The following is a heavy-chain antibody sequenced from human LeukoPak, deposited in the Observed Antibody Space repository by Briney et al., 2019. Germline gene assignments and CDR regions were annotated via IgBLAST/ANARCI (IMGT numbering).Heavy chain of an antibody. CDR3: ARFVSYFDWLRENWFDP. CDR1: GGTFSSYA. D-gene: IGHD3-9*01. J-gene: IGHJ5*02. V-gene: IGHV1-69*01. CDR2: IIPIFGTA. Sequence: ASVKVSCKASGGTFSSYAISWVRQAPGQGLEWMGGIIPIFGTANYAQKFQGRVTITADESTSTAYMELSSLRSEDTAVYYCARFVSYFDWLRENWFDPWGQGTLVTVSS.